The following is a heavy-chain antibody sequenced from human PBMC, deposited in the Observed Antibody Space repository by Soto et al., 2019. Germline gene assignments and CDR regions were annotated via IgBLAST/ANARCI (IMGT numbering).Heavy chain of an antibody. CDR1: GGSISTYY. CDR2: IYYTGST. Sequence: QVQLQESGPGLVKPSETLSLTCTVSGGSISTYYWSWIRQPPGKGLEWIGYIYYTGSTNYNPSLKSRVTISVDTSKNQVSRKLRSVTAADTAVYYCARGKEGTCDAFDIWGQGPRVTVSS. J-gene: IGHJ3*02. V-gene: IGHV4-59*01. CDR3: ARGKEGTCDAFDI. D-gene: IGHD1-1*01.